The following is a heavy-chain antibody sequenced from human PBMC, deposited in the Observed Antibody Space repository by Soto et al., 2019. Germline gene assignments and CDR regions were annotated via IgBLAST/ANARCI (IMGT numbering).Heavy chain of an antibody. CDR3: AASGSNGQFDF. CDR1: GGSISSGGYS. D-gene: IGHD3-10*01. J-gene: IGHJ4*02. CDR2: IYYSGSN. Sequence: KPSETLSLTCAVSGGSISSGGYSWSWIRQPPGKGLEWIGYIYYSGSNNYNPSLKSRVTISVDTSKNQFSLKLSSVTAADTAVYYCAASGSNGQFDFWAQGTLATVSS. V-gene: IGHV4-61*08.